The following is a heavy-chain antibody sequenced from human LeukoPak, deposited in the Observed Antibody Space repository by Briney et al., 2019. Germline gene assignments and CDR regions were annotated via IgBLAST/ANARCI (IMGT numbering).Heavy chain of an antibody. J-gene: IGHJ2*01. CDR1: GYSFTSYW. V-gene: IGHV5-51*01. CDR3: ARRGSDGYYDSSGYSHYWYFDL. CDR2: IYPGDSDT. D-gene: IGHD3-22*01. Sequence: GESLKISCKGSGYSFTSYWIGCVRQMHGKGLEWMGIIYPGDSDTRYSPSFQGQVTISADKSISTAYLQWSSLKASDTAMYYCARRGSDGYYDSSGYSHYWYFDLWGRGTLVTVSS.